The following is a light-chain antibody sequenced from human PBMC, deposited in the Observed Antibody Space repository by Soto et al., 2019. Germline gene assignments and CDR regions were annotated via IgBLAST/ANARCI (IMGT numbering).Light chain of an antibody. J-gene: IGLJ1*01. Sequence: QSVLTQSSSASASLGSSVKLTCTLSSGHSSYIIAWHQQQPGKAPRYLMKLEGSGSYNKGSGVPDRFSGSNSGADRYLTIANLQFEDEADYYCETWDSNTHVFGTGTKVTVL. CDR1: SGHSSYI. CDR2: LEGSGSY. CDR3: ETWDSNTHV. V-gene: IGLV4-60*02.